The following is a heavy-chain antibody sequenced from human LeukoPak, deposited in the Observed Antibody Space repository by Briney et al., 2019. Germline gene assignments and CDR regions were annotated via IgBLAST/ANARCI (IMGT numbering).Heavy chain of an antibody. Sequence: KPSETLSLTCAVSGYSISSGYYWGWIRQPPGKGLEWTGSIYHSGSTYYNPSLKSRVTISVDTSKNQFSLKLSSVTAADTAVYYCARSMVGGVIVIVYWGQGTLVTVSS. CDR2: IYHSGST. CDR1: GYSISSGYY. J-gene: IGHJ4*02. V-gene: IGHV4-38-2*01. D-gene: IGHD3-16*02. CDR3: ARSMVGGVIVIVY.